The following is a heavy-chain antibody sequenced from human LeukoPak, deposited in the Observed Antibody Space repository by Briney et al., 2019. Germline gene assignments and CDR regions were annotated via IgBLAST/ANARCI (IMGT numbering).Heavy chain of an antibody. J-gene: IGHJ4*02. V-gene: IGHV5-51*01. CDR1: GYSFTSYW. CDR3: ARVDYYDSSGFNYFDY. D-gene: IGHD3-22*01. Sequence: GESLKISCKGSGYSFTSYWTGWVRQMPGKGLEWMGFIFPIDSDTRYSPSFQGQGTISADKSISTAYLQWSSLKASDTAMYYCARVDYYDSSGFNYFDYWGQGTLVTVSS. CDR2: IFPIDSDT.